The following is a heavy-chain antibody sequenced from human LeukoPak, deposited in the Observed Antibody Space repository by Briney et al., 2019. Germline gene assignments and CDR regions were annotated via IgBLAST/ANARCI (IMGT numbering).Heavy chain of an antibody. D-gene: IGHD6-19*01. Sequence: SDTLSLTCTASGCSISSYYWSWIRQPAGQGLEWIGRIYTCGSTTYNPAIKSRVTMSVDTSTNQSSLKLSSVTAADTAVYYCETSYGIAVAGTPYYYYYMDVWGKGTTVTVSS. V-gene: IGHV4-4*07. CDR2: IYTCGST. J-gene: IGHJ6*03. CDR3: ETSYGIAVAGTPYYYYYMDV. CDR1: GCSISSYY.